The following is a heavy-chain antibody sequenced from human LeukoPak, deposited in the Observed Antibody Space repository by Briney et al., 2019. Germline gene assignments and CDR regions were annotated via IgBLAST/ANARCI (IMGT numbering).Heavy chain of an antibody. CDR3: ARRVSGPAAHYYYYYYMDV. J-gene: IGHJ6*03. V-gene: IGHV5-51*01. Sequence: GESLKISCKGSGYSFTSYWIGWVRQMPGKGLEWMGIIYPGDSDTRYSPSFQGQVTISADKSISTAYLQWSSLKASDTAMYYCARRVSGPAAHYYYYYYMDVWGKGTTVTVSS. CDR1: GYSFTSYW. CDR2: IYPGDSDT. D-gene: IGHD2-2*01.